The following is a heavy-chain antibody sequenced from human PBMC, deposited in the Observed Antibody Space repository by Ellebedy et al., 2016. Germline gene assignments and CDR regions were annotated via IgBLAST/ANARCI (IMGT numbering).Heavy chain of an antibody. CDR3: ARVQRLTWYFDL. V-gene: IGHV3-23*01. CDR1: GFSFSGYT. J-gene: IGHJ2*01. CDR2: ISGSGVST. D-gene: IGHD3-9*01. Sequence: GGSLRLXXAASGFSFSGYTMSWVRQAPGKGLEWVSSISGSGVSTYYADSVKGRFTISRDNSRHTLHLQMNSLRSDDTAVYYCARVQRLTWYFDLWGRGTLVTVSS.